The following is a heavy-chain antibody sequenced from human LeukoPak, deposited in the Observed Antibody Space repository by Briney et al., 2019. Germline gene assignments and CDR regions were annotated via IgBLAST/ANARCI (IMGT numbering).Heavy chain of an antibody. D-gene: IGHD3-10*01. CDR3: ARDGADVYGRAFDY. CDR1: GGSISSYF. CDR2: IHASGTT. Sequence: SETLSLTCNVSGGSISSYFWTWIRQPAGKGLEWIGRIHASGTTNYNSSLKSRVSMSVDTSKNRFSLKLTSVTAADTAVYFCARDGADVYGRAFDYWGQGTLVSVSS. J-gene: IGHJ4*02. V-gene: IGHV4-4*07.